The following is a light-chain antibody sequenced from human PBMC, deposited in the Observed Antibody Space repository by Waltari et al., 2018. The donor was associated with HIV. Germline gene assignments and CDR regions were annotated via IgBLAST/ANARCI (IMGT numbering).Light chain of an antibody. Sequence: QSALTQPPSASGSPGQSVTISCTGTSSDIGGYNYVSWYQQHPGKAPKLIMTEVTKRPSGVPDRFSGSKSGNTASLTVSGLQDEDEAHYYCSSYAPTNNFYVLFGGGTALTVL. J-gene: IGLJ2*01. CDR2: EVT. CDR3: SSYAPTNNFYVL. CDR1: SSDIGGYNY. V-gene: IGLV2-8*01.